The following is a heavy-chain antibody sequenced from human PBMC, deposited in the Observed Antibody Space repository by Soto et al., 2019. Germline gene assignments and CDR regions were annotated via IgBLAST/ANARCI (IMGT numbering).Heavy chain of an antibody. CDR1: GFTFSSYG. D-gene: IGHD6-6*01. CDR2: ISYDGSNK. V-gene: IGHV3-30*18. CDR3: AKDIAADDY. Sequence: GGSLRLSCAASGFTFSSYGMHWVRQAPGKGLEWVAVISYDGSNKYYADSVKGRFTISRDNSKNTLYLQMNSLRAEDTAVYYCAKDIAADDYWGQGTLVTVSS. J-gene: IGHJ4*02.